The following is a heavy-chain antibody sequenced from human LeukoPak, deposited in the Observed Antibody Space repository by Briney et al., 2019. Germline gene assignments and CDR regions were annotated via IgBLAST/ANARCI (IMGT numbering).Heavy chain of an antibody. CDR1: GFTVSSNY. CDR2: IYSGGST. V-gene: IGHV3-66*01. J-gene: IGHJ4*02. Sequence: AGGSLRLSCAASGFTVSSNYMSWVRQAPGKGLEWVSVIYSGGSTYYADSVKGRFTISRDNSKNTLYLQMNSLRAEDTAVYYCARGPEVVIDDYWGQGTLVTVSS. D-gene: IGHD3-22*01. CDR3: ARGPEVVIDDY.